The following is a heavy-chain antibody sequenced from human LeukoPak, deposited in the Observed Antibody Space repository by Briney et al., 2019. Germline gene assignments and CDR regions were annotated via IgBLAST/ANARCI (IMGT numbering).Heavy chain of an antibody. J-gene: IGHJ4*02. CDR3: ATERGRAIWYEYYFDN. D-gene: IGHD6-13*01. CDR1: GFTFSNAW. CDR2: IKSKTDGGAT. Sequence: GESLRLSCAASGFTFSNAWMSWVRQAPGKGLEWVGRIKSKTDGGATDYVAPVKGRFTISRDDSRDTLYPQMSSLKAEDTAVYFCATERGRAIWYEYYFDNWGQGTLVTVAS. V-gene: IGHV3-15*01.